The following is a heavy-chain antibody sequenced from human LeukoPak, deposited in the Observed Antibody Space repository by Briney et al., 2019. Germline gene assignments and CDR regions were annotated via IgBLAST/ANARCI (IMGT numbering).Heavy chain of an antibody. CDR1: GFTVSSNY. J-gene: IGHJ5*02. D-gene: IGHD3-16*01. Sequence: GGSLRLSCAASGFTVSSNYMSWVRQAPGKGLEWVSVIYSGGSTYYADSVKGRFTISRDNSKNTLYLQMNSLRAEDTAVYYCAKDVVPGGNGDNWFDPWGQGTLVTVSS. V-gene: IGHV3-53*01. CDR2: IYSGGST. CDR3: AKDVVPGGNGDNWFDP.